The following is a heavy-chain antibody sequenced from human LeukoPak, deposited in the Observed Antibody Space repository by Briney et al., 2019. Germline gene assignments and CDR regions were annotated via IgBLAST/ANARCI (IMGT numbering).Heavy chain of an antibody. CDR1: GGSISSYY. CDR2: IYTSGST. Sequence: SETLSLTCTVSGGSISSYYWSWIRQPPGKGLEWIGYIYTSGSTNYNPSLKSRVTISVDTSKNQFSLKLSSVTAADTAVYYCAGRQSSGWRGAFDIWGQGTMVTVSS. J-gene: IGHJ3*02. D-gene: IGHD6-19*01. CDR3: AGRQSSGWRGAFDI. V-gene: IGHV4-4*09.